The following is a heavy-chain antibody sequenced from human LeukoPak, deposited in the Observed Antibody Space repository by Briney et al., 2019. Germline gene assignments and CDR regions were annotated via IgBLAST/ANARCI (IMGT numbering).Heavy chain of an antibody. Sequence: GGSLRLSCAASGFTFSSYSMNWVRQAPGKGLEWVSYISSSSSTIYYADSVKGRFTISRDNAKNSLYLQMNSLRAEDTAVYYCAKHRTGDQHKPDYWGQGTLVTVSS. CDR3: AKHRTGDQHKPDY. D-gene: IGHD7-27*01. J-gene: IGHJ4*02. CDR2: ISSSSSTI. CDR1: GFTFSSYS. V-gene: IGHV3-48*04.